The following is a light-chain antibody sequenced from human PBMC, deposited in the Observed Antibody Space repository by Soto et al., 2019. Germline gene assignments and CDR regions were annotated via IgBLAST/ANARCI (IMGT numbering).Light chain of an antibody. CDR2: GSS. CDR3: QQYGSSPPYT. Sequence: EVVLTQSPGTLSLSPGERATLSCRASENVSNNYLAWYQQKPGQAHRLLIFGSSDRAAGIPDRFSGSGSGTDFTLTISRLEPEDFAVYYCQQYGSSPPYTFGQGTKLEIK. J-gene: IGKJ2*01. V-gene: IGKV3-20*01. CDR1: ENVSNNY.